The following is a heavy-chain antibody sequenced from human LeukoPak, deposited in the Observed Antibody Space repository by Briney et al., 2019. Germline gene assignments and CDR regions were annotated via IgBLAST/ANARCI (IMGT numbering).Heavy chain of an antibody. CDR3: ARGMSDYDFWSGLDY. CDR1: GFTFSSYS. J-gene: IGHJ4*02. V-gene: IGHV3-53*01. Sequence: GGSLRLSCAASGFTFSSYSMNWVRQAPGKGLEWVSVIYSGGSTYYADSVKGRFTISRDNSKNTLYLQMNSLRAEDTAVYYCARGMSDYDFWSGLDYWGQGTLVTVSS. D-gene: IGHD3-3*01. CDR2: IYSGGST.